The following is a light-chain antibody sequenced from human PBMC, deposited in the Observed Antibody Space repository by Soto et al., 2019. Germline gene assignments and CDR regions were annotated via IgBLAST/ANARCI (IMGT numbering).Light chain of an antibody. CDR1: RSISNY. CDR2: GAS. Sequence: DIQMTQSPSSLSASVGDAVSLTCRASRSISNYLNWYQQKPGRAPKLPISGASSLQRGVPSRFSGSGSGTTFTLTITSLQPDDFAIYFCQQSYTAPYTFGPGTKVDIK. CDR3: QQSYTAPYT. V-gene: IGKV1-39*01. J-gene: IGKJ3*01.